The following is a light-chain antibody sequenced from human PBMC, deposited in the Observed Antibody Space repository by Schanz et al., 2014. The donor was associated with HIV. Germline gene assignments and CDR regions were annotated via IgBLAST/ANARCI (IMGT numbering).Light chain of an antibody. CDR3: CSYAGTYTWV. V-gene: IGLV2-11*01. CDR1: SSDIGAFNF. CDR2: DVG. J-gene: IGLJ3*02. Sequence: QSALTQPASVSGSLGQSITISCTGTSSDIGAFNFVSWYQHHPGKAPKVIIYDVGKRPSGVPDRFSGSKSGNAASLTISGLQSDDEAYYHCCSYAGTYTWVFGGGTKLTVL.